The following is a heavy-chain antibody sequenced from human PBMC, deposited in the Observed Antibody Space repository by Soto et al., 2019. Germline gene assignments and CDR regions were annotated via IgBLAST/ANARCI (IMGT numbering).Heavy chain of an antibody. J-gene: IGHJ3*02. Sequence: QVQLVQSGAEVKKPGASVKVSCKASGYTFTSYGISWVRQAPGQGLEWMGWISAYNGNTNYAQKLQGSVTMTTDTSTSTAYMELRSLRSDDMAVYYGARVIRKHLEASGAFDIWGQETMVTVSS. D-gene: IGHD3-3*01. CDR2: ISAYNGNT. CDR3: ARVIRKHLEASGAFDI. V-gene: IGHV1-18*03. CDR1: GYTFTSYG.